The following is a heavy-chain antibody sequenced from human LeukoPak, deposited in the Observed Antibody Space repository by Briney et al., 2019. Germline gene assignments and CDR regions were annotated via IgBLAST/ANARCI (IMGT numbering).Heavy chain of an antibody. V-gene: IGHV1-69*04. J-gene: IGHJ3*02. CDR2: IIPILGIA. Sequence: ASVKVSCKASGGTFSSYAISWVRQAPGQGLEWMGRIIPILGIANYAQKFQGRVTITADKSTSTAYMELSSLRSEDTAVYYCARGSRYYDSSGYYQPYDAFDIWGQGTMVTVSS. CDR1: GGTFSSYA. D-gene: IGHD3-22*01. CDR3: ARGSRYYDSSGYYQPYDAFDI.